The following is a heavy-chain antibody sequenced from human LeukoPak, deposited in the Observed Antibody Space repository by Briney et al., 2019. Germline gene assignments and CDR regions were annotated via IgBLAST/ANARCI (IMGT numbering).Heavy chain of an antibody. V-gene: IGHV3-64*01. J-gene: IGHJ4*02. CDR1: GFTFTSYT. CDR3: ARGYDYVWGSYRAPFDY. D-gene: IGHD3-16*02. Sequence: GGSLRLSCAASGFTFTSYTMHWVRQAPGKGLEYVSAISGNGVNTYYANSVKGRFTISRDNSKNTLYLQMGSLRSEDTAVYYCARGYDYVWGSYRAPFDYWGQGTLVTVSS. CDR2: ISGNGVNT.